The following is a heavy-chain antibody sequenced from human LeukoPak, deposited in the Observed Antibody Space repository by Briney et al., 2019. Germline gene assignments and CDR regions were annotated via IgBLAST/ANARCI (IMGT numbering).Heavy chain of an antibody. CDR2: IYYTGTT. V-gene: IGHV4-59*08. Sequence: SETLSLTCTVSGASINTYYWSWIRQTPGKGLEWIGYIYYTGTTDSNPSLKSRVTISVDTSKNQFSLKLSSVTAADTAVYYCARHLGRYFDWLHPYYFDYWGQGTLVTVSS. J-gene: IGHJ4*02. CDR3: ARHLGRYFDWLHPYYFDY. CDR1: GASINTYY. D-gene: IGHD3-9*01.